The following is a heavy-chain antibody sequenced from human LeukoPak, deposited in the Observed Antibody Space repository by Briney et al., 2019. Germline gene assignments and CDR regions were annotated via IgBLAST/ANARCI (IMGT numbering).Heavy chain of an antibody. D-gene: IGHD3/OR15-3a*01. CDR2: IHHSGNT. Sequence: SETLSLTCSVSGYSISNGHVWAWIRQPPGKGLEWIGTIHHSGNTYYNPSLQSRVAVSVDTSRNQFSLRLSSVTAADTGTYYCARIDWTPDCWGQGTLVTVSS. CDR3: ARIDWTPDC. J-gene: IGHJ4*02. CDR1: GYSISNGHV. V-gene: IGHV4-38-2*02.